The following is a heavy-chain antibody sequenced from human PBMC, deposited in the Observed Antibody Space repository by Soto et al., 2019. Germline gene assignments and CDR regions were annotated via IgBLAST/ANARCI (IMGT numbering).Heavy chain of an antibody. CDR3: ARDPGIYYGMDV. Sequence: VQLVESGGGLVKPGGSLRLSCAASGFTFSDYYMTWIRQAPGKGLEWLSYISSGGITIYYADSVKGRFTVSRDNAKNSMFLQMNNLRVEDTAVYYCARDPGIYYGMDVWGQGTTVTVSS. CDR1: GFTFSDYY. D-gene: IGHD3-10*01. V-gene: IGHV3-11*01. CDR2: ISSGGITI. J-gene: IGHJ6*02.